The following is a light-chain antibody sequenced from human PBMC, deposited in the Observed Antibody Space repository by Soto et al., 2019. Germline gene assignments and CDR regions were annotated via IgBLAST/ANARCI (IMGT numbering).Light chain of an antibody. J-gene: IGKJ5*01. CDR3: EQYGSSPIS. CDR2: DAS. Sequence: SLRQGERTTVACGVSQSVSSSYVAWYQHRPGLAPRLLIHDASSRATGIPDRVSGTKSWTDFTLPLRRFEPEEAAVYYCEQYGSSPISVGEGTRLEIK. V-gene: IGKV3D-20*01. CDR1: QSVSSSY.